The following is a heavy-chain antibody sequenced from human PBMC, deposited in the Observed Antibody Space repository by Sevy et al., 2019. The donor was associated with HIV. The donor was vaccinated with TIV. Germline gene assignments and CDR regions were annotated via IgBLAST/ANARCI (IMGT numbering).Heavy chain of an antibody. CDR3: ARHKYDFWSGYPVNYYFDY. J-gene: IGHJ4*02. CDR2: LYTSGST. Sequence: SETLSLTCTVSCGSISSYYWSWIRQPAGKGLEWIGRLYTSGSTNYNPSLKSRVTMSADTSKNQFSLKLSSVTAADTAVYYCARHKYDFWSGYPVNYYFDYWGQGTLVTVSS. V-gene: IGHV4-4*07. CDR1: CGSISSYY. D-gene: IGHD3-3*01.